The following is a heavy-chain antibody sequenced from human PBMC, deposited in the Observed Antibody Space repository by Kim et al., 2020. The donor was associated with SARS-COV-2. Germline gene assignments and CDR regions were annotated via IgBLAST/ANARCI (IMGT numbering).Heavy chain of an antibody. CDR1: GFTFSNAW. Sequence: GGSLRLSCAASGFTFSNAWMSWVRQAPGKGLEWVGRIKSKTDGGTTDYAAPVKGRFTISRDDSKNTLYLQMNSLKTEDTAVYYCTTDYYDHYYYYGMDVWGQGTTVTVSS. CDR2: IKSKTDGGTT. D-gene: IGHD3-22*01. CDR3: TTDYYDHYYYYGMDV. J-gene: IGHJ6*02. V-gene: IGHV3-15*01.